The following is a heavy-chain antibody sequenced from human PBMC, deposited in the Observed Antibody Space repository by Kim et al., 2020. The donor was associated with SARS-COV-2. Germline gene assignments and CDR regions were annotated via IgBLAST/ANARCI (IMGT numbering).Heavy chain of an antibody. CDR2: INPNSGDT. J-gene: IGHJ5*02. V-gene: IGHV1-2*06. CDR3: ARDSSRWATVEGP. D-gene: IGHD2-2*01. CDR1: GYTFTGYY. Sequence: ASVKVSCKASGYTFTGYYMHWVRQAPGQGLEWMGRINPNSGDTNYAQKFQGRVTMTRDTSISTAYMELTRLTSDDTAVYYCARDSSRWATVEGPWGQGTLVIVSS.